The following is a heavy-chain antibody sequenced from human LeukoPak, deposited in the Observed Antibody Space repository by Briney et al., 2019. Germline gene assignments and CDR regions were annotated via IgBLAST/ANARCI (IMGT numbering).Heavy chain of an antibody. Sequence: PSETLSLTCTVSGGSVSSGSYYWSWIRQPPGKGLEWIGYIYYSGSTNYNPSLKSRVTISVDTTKNQFSLKLSSVTAADTAVYYCARSIIVVVAAGALDIWGQGTMVTVSS. J-gene: IGHJ3*02. D-gene: IGHD2-21*02. CDR3: ARSIIVVVAAGALDI. CDR2: IYYSGST. V-gene: IGHV4-61*01. CDR1: GGSVSSGSYY.